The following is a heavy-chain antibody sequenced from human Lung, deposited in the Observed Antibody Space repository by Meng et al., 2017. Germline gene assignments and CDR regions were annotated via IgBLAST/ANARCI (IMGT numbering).Heavy chain of an antibody. CDR2: INHGGST. V-gene: IGHV4-34*01. Sequence: QVQLQQCVAVPLWPPETPSPTCAAYGGSISGSYWSWIRQSPAKGLEWIGKINHGGSTNYNPSLESRVTISVDTPKNQFSLRLTSMTVADTAVYYCARERHSTIIRGVIDFWGQGALVTVSS. J-gene: IGHJ4*02. CDR1: GGSISGSY. D-gene: IGHD3-10*01. CDR3: ARERHSTIIRGVIDF.